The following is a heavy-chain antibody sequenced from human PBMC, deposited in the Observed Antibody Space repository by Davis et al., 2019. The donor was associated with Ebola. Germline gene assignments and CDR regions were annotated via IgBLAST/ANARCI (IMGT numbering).Heavy chain of an antibody. Sequence: AASVKVSCKASGYTFTSYGITWVRQAPGQGLEWMGWINPHNGNTNYAQNVQGRVTMTTDTSTSTAYMEVGSLRSDDTAVYYCASGSSEVRGVTTLWGQGTLVTVSS. CDR3: ASGSSEVRGVTTL. CDR2: INPHNGNT. D-gene: IGHD3-10*01. CDR1: GYTFTSYG. V-gene: IGHV1-18*04. J-gene: IGHJ4*02.